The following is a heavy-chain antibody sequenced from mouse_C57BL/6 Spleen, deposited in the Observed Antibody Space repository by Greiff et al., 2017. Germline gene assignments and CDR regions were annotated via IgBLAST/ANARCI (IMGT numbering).Heavy chain of an antibody. J-gene: IGHJ2*01. CDR2: IYPGSGST. V-gene: IGHV1-55*01. CDR1: GYTFTSYW. CDR3: ARWDYGSPCYFGD. Sequence: VQLQQPGAELVKPGASVKMSCKASGYTFTSYWITWVKQRPGQGLEWIGDIYPGSGSTNYNEKFKGKATLTVDTSSSTAYMQLSSLTSEDSAVYYCARWDYGSPCYFGDRGQGTTVTVAS. D-gene: IGHD1-1*01.